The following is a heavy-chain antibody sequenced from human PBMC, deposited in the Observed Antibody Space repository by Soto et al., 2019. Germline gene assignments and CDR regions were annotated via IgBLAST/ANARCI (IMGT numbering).Heavy chain of an antibody. J-gene: IGHJ6*02. D-gene: IGHD5-18*01. Sequence: EVQLVETGGGLIQPGGSLRLSCVASGFTVRSSYMSWVRQAPGKGLEWVSSIYSGGSTYYADSVKGRFTVSRNNSKNTLYLHMNSLRAEDTAMYYCARDLNTAMVAEAYDYSYGMGVWGQGTTVTVSS. V-gene: IGHV3-53*02. CDR2: IYSGGST. CDR3: ARDLNTAMVAEAYDYSYGMGV. CDR1: GFTVRSSY.